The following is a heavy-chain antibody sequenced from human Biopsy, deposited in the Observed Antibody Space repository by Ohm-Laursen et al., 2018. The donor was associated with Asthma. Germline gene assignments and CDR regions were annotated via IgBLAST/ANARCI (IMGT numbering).Heavy chain of an antibody. CDR1: GYNFISFG. CDR2: VNTGNGDT. J-gene: IGHJ3*01. Sequence: GASVKVSCKVSGYNFISFGIHWVRLAPGQRLGWMGWVNTGNGDTMYSQKFQGRITITRDTSASTAYMELRSLRSEDTATYYCARTYYDFLTGQVKDVFGVWGQGTMVTVSS. CDR3: ARTYYDFLTGQVKDVFGV. D-gene: IGHD3-9*01. V-gene: IGHV1-3*04.